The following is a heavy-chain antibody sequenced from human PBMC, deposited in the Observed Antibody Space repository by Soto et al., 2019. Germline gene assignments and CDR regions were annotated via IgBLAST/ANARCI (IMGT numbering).Heavy chain of an antibody. Sequence: GGSLRLSCAASGFTFSNAWMNWVRQAPGKGLEWVGRIKSKTDGGTTDYAAPVKGRFTISRDDSKNTLYLQMNSLKTEDTAVFYCTTAYYYDSSGYYFFDYWGQGTLVTVSS. CDR2: IKSKTDGGTT. CDR3: TTAYYYDSSGYYFFDY. CDR1: GFTFSNAW. V-gene: IGHV3-15*07. D-gene: IGHD3-22*01. J-gene: IGHJ4*02.